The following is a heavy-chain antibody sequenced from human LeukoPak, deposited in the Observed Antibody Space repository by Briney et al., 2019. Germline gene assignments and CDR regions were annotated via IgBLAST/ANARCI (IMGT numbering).Heavy chain of an antibody. CDR3: ARDGEYYDSSGSYFDY. V-gene: IGHV1-46*01. J-gene: IGHJ4*02. Sequence: ASVKVSCKASGYTFTTYYMHWVRQAPGQGLEWMGILNPSSGSTSYAQRFQGRVTMTRDTSTSTFYMELRSLESEDTAVYYCARDGEYYDSSGSYFDYWGQGTAVTVSS. D-gene: IGHD3-22*01. CDR2: LNPSSGST. CDR1: GYTFTTYY.